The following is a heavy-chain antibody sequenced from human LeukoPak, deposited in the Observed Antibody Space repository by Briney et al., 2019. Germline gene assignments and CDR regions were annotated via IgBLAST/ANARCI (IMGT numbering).Heavy chain of an antibody. CDR3: AKGPLGDSV. V-gene: IGHV3-23*01. Sequence: GGSLRLSCAASGFTFSSYAMSWVRRAPGKGLEWVSAISDSGVSTYYADSVKGRFTISRDNSKNTLYLQMNSLRAEDTAVYYCAKGPLGDSVWGQGTLVTVSS. D-gene: IGHD4-17*01. CDR1: GFTFSSYA. CDR2: ISDSGVST. J-gene: IGHJ4*02.